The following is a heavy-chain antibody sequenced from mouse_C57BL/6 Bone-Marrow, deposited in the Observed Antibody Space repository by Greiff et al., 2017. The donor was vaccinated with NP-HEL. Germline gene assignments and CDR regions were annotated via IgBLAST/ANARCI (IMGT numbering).Heavy chain of an antibody. D-gene: IGHD3-3*01. CDR1: GYSITSSYD. J-gene: IGHJ2*01. Sequence: EVQLQESGPGMVKPSQSLSLTCTVTGYSITSSYDWHWIRHFPGNKLEWMGYISYSGSTNYNPSLKSRISITHDTSKNHFFLKLNSVTTEDTATYYCARGELDYFDYWGQGTTLTVSS. V-gene: IGHV3-1*01. CDR2: ISYSGST. CDR3: ARGELDYFDY.